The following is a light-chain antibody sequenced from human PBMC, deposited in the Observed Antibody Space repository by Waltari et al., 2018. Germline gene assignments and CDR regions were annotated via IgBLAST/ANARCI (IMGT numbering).Light chain of an antibody. CDR1: QYITGGW. V-gene: IGKV3-20*01. Sequence: EIVLMQSPGTLSLSPGERVILSCRASQYITGGWMTWYHQKPGQAPRLLIYGASTRAPCVPDRVSGSGSGTDFALTISRLEPDDSGVYYCQQYDGLVVTFGGGTKVEIE. J-gene: IGKJ4*01. CDR3: QQYDGLVVT. CDR2: GAS.